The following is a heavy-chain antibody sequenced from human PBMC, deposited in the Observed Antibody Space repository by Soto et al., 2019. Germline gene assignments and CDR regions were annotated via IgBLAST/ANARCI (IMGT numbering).Heavy chain of an antibody. D-gene: IGHD4-4*01. CDR3: ARDRATVPRAFDI. J-gene: IGHJ3*02. CDR1: VGSVSSGSYF. Sequence: QVQLQESGPGLVKPSETLSLTCTVSVGSVSSGSYFWSWIRQPPGKGLEWLGYIYYTGNANYNPSLKNRVTMSLDTSKTLFSLKLNSVTAADTAVYYCARDRATVPRAFDIWGRGTMVTVSS. V-gene: IGHV4-61*01. CDR2: IYYTGNA.